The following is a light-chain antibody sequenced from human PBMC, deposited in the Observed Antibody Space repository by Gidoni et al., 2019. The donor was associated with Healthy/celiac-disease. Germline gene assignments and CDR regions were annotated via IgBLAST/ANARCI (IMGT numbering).Light chain of an antibody. Sequence: SVLTQSPGPLSLSPRERATLSCRASQSVSSSYLAWYQQKPGQAPRLLIYGASSRATGIPDRFSGSGSGTDFTLTISRLEPEDFAVYYCQQYGSSTYTFGQGTKLEIK. V-gene: IGKV3-20*01. CDR2: GAS. CDR1: QSVSSSY. CDR3: QQYGSSTYT. J-gene: IGKJ2*01.